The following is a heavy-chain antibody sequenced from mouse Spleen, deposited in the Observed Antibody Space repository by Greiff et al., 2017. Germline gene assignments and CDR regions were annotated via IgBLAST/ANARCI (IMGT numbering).Heavy chain of an antibody. J-gene: IGHJ2*01. Sequence: VQLQQPGAELVMPGASVKLSCKASGYTFTSYWMHWVKQRPGQGLEWIGEIDPSDSYTNYNQKFKGKATLTVDKSSSTAYMQLSSLTSEDSAVYYCARPKLTGTWGYWGQGTTLTVSS. D-gene: IGHD4-1*01. CDR2: IDPSDSYT. V-gene: IGHV1-69*01. CDR3: ARPKLTGTWGY. CDR1: GYTFTSYW.